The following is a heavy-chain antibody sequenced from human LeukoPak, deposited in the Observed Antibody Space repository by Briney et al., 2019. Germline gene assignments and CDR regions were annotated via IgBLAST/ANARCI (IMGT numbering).Heavy chain of an antibody. D-gene: IGHD3-10*01. J-gene: IGHJ4*02. CDR1: GFTFSSYA. CDR3: AKESSLLRGPTVIYYFDF. Sequence: GGSLRLPCAASGFTFSSYAMHWVRQAPGKGLEWVAVISYDGSNKYYADSVKGRFTISRDNSKNTLYLQMNSLRAEDTAIYYCAKESSLLRGPTVIYYFDFWGQGTLVTVSS. V-gene: IGHV3-30*04. CDR2: ISYDGSNK.